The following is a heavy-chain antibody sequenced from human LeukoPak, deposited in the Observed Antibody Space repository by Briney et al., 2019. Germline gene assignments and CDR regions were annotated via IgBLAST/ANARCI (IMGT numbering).Heavy chain of an antibody. J-gene: IGHJ6*02. CDR1: GFTFSSYE. CDR2: MSINGSTI. Sequence: PGGSLRLSCAASGFTFSSYEMNWVRQAPGKGLEWVAYMSINGSTIYYADSVKGRFTISRDNAKNSLYLQMNSLRAEDTAVYYCARDNVGGGYDWDYYYYYGMDVWGQGTTVTVSS. CDR3: ARDNVGGGYDWDYYYYYGMDV. V-gene: IGHV3-48*03. D-gene: IGHD5-12*01.